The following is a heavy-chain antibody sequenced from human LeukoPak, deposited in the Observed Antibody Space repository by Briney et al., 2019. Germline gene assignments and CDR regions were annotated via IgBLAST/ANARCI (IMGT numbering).Heavy chain of an antibody. CDR2: IRSKAYGGTT. J-gene: IGHJ2*01. D-gene: IGHD2-2*01. CDR1: GFTFGDYA. Sequence: GGSLRLSCTASGFTFGDYAMSWVRQAPGKGLEWVGFIRSKAYGGTTEYAASVKGRFTISRDDSKSIAYLQMNSLKTEDTAVYYCTRDKRSVQLLKGLRYFDLWGRGTLVTVSS. V-gene: IGHV3-49*04. CDR3: TRDKRSVQLLKGLRYFDL.